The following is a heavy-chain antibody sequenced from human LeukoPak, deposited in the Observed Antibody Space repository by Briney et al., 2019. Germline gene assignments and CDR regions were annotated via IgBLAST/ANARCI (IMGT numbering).Heavy chain of an antibody. J-gene: IGHJ4*02. CDR1: GFTFRDHA. V-gene: IGHV3-30*18. CDR3: AKDLGGSSSVFDY. CDR2: ISYDGSQK. Sequence: PGGSLRLSCAASGFTFRDHAMHWVRQPPGKGLEWMTLISYDGSQKYYADSVKGRFTISRDNSKNTLSLQMNSLRAEDTAIYYCAKDLGGSSSVFDYGGQGALVTVSA. D-gene: IGHD6-6*01.